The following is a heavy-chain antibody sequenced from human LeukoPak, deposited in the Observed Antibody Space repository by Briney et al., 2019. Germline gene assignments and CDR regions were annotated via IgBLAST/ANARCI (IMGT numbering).Heavy chain of an antibody. CDR2: INTDGSTT. CDR1: GFTFSSHW. D-gene: IGHD6-13*01. CDR3: ARVLIAATGGDY. Sequence: GSLRLSCAASGFTFSSHWMHWFRQAPGKGLVWVSRINTDGSTTSYADSVKGRFTISRDNAKNTVYLQMNSLRADDTAVYYCARVLIAATGGDYWGQGTLVTVFS. J-gene: IGHJ4*02. V-gene: IGHV3-74*01.